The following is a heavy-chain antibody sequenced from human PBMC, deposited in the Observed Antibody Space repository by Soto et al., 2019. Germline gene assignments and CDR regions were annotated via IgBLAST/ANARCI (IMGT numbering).Heavy chain of an antibody. Sequence: QLQLQESGPGLVKPSETLSLTCTVSGVSISSSSYSWAWIRQPPGKGLEWIGSIYYSGTTYYNPSLKSPVTISVDTSKNHFSLKLSSVTAADMAVYYCARRYGGSYSAWGQGTLVAVSS. CDR1: GVSISSSSYS. D-gene: IGHD1-26*01. CDR2: IYYSGTT. CDR3: ARRYGGSYSA. V-gene: IGHV4-39*02. J-gene: IGHJ5*02.